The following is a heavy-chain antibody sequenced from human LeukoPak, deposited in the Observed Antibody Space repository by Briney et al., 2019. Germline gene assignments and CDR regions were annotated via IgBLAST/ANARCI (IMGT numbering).Heavy chain of an antibody. D-gene: IGHD3-10*01. Sequence: GGSLRLSCAASGFTFSSCAMHWVRQAPGKGLEWEAVISYDGSNKYYADSVKGRFTISRDNSKDTLYLQMNSLRAEDTAVYYCARALTMVRASFDYWGQGTLVTVSS. CDR1: GFTFSSCA. J-gene: IGHJ4*02. CDR3: ARALTMVRASFDY. V-gene: IGHV3-30-3*01. CDR2: ISYDGSNK.